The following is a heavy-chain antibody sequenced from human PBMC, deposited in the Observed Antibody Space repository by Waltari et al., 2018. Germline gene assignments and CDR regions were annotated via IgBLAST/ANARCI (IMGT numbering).Heavy chain of an antibody. J-gene: IGHJ6*02. D-gene: IGHD3-16*01. CDR2: INAGNGNT. CDR1: GYTFTSYA. CDR3: ARGGAWYYYYYGMDV. Sequence: QVQLVQSGAEVKKPGASVKVSCKSSGYTFTSYAMHWLRQAPGQRLEWMGWINAGNGNTKYSKKFQGRVNITRDTSASTAYMELSSLRSEDTAVYYCARGGAWYYYYYGMDVWGQGTTVTVSS. V-gene: IGHV1-3*01.